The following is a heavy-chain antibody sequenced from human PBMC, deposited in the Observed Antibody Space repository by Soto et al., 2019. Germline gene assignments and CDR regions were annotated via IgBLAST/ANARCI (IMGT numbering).Heavy chain of an antibody. V-gene: IGHV4-39*01. CDR1: GGSIRSSSYY. J-gene: IGHJ6*02. Sequence: SETLSLTCTVSGGSIRSSSYYWGWIRQPPGKGLEWIGNIYYSGSTYYNPSLKSRVTISVDTSKNQFSLKLSSVTAADTAVYYCARSYYDMLTGFYYYYGTDVWGQGTTVPVSS. CDR2: IYYSGST. CDR3: ARSYYDMLTGFYYYYGTDV. D-gene: IGHD3-9*01.